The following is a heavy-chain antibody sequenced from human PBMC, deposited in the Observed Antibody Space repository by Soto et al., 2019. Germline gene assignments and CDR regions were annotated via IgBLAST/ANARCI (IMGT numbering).Heavy chain of an antibody. Sequence: EVQLVESGGGLVQPGRSLRLSCTTSGFTFADYTLSWFRQAPGKGLEWLGFIRNKAYGGTTEYAASVKGRFSIPRDDSKSIAYLQMNSLKTEDTAVYYCTRDGRYSGYPPPAFWGQGTLVIVSS. V-gene: IGHV3-49*03. J-gene: IGHJ4*02. D-gene: IGHD5-12*01. CDR1: GFTFADYT. CDR3: TRDGRYSGYPPPAF. CDR2: IRNKAYGGTT.